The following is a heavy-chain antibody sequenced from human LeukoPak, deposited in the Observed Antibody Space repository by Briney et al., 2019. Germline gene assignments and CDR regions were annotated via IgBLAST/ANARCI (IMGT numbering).Heavy chain of an antibody. J-gene: IGHJ4*02. V-gene: IGHV3-23*01. Sequence: GGSLRLSCAASGFTFSSYAMSWVRQAPGKGLEWVSAISGSGGSTYYADSVKGRFTISRDNSKSTLYLQMNSLRAEDTAVYYCARMYSSSSRGDYWGQGTLVTVSS. D-gene: IGHD6-6*01. CDR1: GFTFSSYA. CDR2: ISGSGGST. CDR3: ARMYSSSSRGDY.